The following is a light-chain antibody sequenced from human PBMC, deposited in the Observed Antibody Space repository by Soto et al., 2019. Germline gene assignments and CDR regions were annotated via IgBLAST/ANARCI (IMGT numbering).Light chain of an antibody. J-gene: IGLJ3*02. Sequence: QLVLTQPASVSGSPGQSITISCTGSSSDLGAYNYVSWYQQHPDKAPKLMIFDVSIRPSGVSHRFSGSKSGRTASLTISGLQAEDEADYYCSSYRSSMTLVFGGGTKLTVL. CDR1: SSDLGAYNY. V-gene: IGLV2-14*03. CDR2: DVS. CDR3: SSYRSSMTLV.